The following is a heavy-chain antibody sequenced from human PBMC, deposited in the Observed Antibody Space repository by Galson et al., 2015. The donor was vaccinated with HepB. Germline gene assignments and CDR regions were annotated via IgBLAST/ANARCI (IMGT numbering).Heavy chain of an antibody. V-gene: IGHV3-21*01. Sequence: SLRLSCAASGFSLINYGMNWLRQAPGQGLEWVSSISSTSNYIFYADSVKGRFTISRDNAKNSLYLQMNSLRAEDTAVYYCARVLGYYYTMDVWGQGTTVTVSS. CDR1: GFSLINYG. J-gene: IGHJ6*02. D-gene: IGHD3-10*01. CDR3: ARVLGYYYTMDV. CDR2: ISSTSNYI.